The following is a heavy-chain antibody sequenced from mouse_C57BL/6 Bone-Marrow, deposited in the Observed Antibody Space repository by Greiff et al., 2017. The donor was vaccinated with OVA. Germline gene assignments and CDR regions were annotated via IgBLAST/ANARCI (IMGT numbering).Heavy chain of an antibody. CDR2: INPYNGDT. J-gene: IGHJ1*03. Sequence: VQLKESGPELVKPGDSVKISCKASGYSFTGYFMNWVMQSHGKSLEWIGRINPYNGDTFYNQKFKGKATLTVDKSSSTAHMELRSLTSEDSAVYYCARGRGTVVATDWYFDVWGTGTTVTVSS. D-gene: IGHD1-1*01. V-gene: IGHV1-20*01. CDR3: ARGRGTVVATDWYFDV. CDR1: GYSFTGYF.